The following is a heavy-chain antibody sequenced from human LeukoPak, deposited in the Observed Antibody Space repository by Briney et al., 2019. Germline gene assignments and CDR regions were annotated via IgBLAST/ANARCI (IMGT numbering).Heavy chain of an antibody. J-gene: IGHJ4*02. CDR3: ARSGYSGYDPDY. CDR2: ISPGSDYT. D-gene: IGHD5-12*01. CDR1: GFTFSGYF. Sequence: PGGSLRLSCAASGFTFSGYFMNWIRPAPGKGLEWVSYISPGSDYTNYADSVKGRFTISRDNAKDPLYLQMNSLRAEDTAVYFCARSGYSGYDPDYWGQGTLVTVSS. V-gene: IGHV3-11*06.